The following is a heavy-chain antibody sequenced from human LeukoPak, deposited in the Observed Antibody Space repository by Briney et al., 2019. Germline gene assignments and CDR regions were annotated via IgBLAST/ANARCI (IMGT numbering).Heavy chain of an antibody. CDR3: ARGSTQYSSGWYGLDY. D-gene: IGHD6-19*01. Sequence: GGSLRLSCAASGFTFSSYWMHWVRQAPGKGLVWVSRVNSDGSSTTYADSVKGRLTISRENAKNTLYLQMNSLRAEDTAVYYCARGSTQYSSGWYGLDYWGQGTLVTVSS. V-gene: IGHV3-74*01. J-gene: IGHJ4*02. CDR1: GFTFSSYW. CDR2: VNSDGSST.